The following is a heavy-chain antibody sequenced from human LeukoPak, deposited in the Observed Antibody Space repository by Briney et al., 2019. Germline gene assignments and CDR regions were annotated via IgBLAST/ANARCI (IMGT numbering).Heavy chain of an antibody. Sequence: GGSLRPSCATSGFSFNKYGMHWVRQAPGKGLEWVAYIRYDGSDKHDGDSVKGRFTISRDDSKNTLYLQMSSLRAEDTAVYYCAKDWEYNFWSNYDHWGQGILVTVSS. CDR2: IRYDGSDK. V-gene: IGHV3-30*02. CDR3: AKDWEYNFWSNYDH. CDR1: GFSFNKYG. D-gene: IGHD3-3*01. J-gene: IGHJ4*02.